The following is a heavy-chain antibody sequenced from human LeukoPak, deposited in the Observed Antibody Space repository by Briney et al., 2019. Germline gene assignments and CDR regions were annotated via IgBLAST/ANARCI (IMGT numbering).Heavy chain of an antibody. CDR1: GFTFSSYT. CDR2: ISYDGSKK. CDR3: ARIGVAAAGYFDY. V-gene: IGHV3-30*14. D-gene: IGHD6-13*01. Sequence: PGGSLRLSCAASGFTFSSYTMHWVRQAPGKGLEWVAMISYDGSKKYYADSVKGRLTISRDNSKNTLYLQMNSLRVGDTAVFYCARIGVAAAGYFDYWGQGTLVTVSS. J-gene: IGHJ4*02.